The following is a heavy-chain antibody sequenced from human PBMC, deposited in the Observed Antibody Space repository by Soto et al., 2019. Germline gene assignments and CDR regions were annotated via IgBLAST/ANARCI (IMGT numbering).Heavy chain of an antibody. CDR3: ARGHSTHCSNGVCSFFYNHEMDV. D-gene: IGHD2-8*01. Sequence: QVQLVQSGAEVKKPGASVRVSCKASGYSFTDYHIHWVRQAPGQGLEWLGRINPKSGGTSTAQKFQGWVTMTRDRSISTVYMELTRLRSDDTAVYFCARGHSTHCSNGVCSFFYNHEMDVWGQGTTVTVSS. CDR2: INPKSGGT. J-gene: IGHJ6*02. CDR1: GYSFTDYH. V-gene: IGHV1-2*04.